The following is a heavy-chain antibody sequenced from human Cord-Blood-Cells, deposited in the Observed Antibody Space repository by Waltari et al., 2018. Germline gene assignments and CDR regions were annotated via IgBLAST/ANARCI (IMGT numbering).Heavy chain of an antibody. CDR2: IDPIDSYT. CDR3: ARHTLYNWNDRSYYFDY. CDR1: GYSFTSYW. D-gene: IGHD1-1*01. Sequence: EVQLVQSGAEVKKPGESLRSSCKGSGYSFTSYWISGVRQRPGKGLEWMGKIDPIDSYTNYSPSFQGHVTISADKSISTAYLQWSSLKASDTAMYYCARHTLYNWNDRSYYFDYWGQGTLVTVSS. J-gene: IGHJ4*02. V-gene: IGHV5-10-1*01.